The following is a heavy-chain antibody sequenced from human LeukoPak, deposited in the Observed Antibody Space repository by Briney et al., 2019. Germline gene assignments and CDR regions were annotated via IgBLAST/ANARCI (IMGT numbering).Heavy chain of an antibody. J-gene: IGHJ4*02. V-gene: IGHV4-34*01. Sequence: SETLSLTCAVYGGSFSGYYWSCIRQPPGKGLEWIGEINHSGSTNYNPSLKSRVTISVDTSKNQFSLKLSSVTAADTAVYYCARVPSPDDGDDYWGQGTLVTVSS. CDR3: ARVPSPDDGDDY. CDR1: GGSFSGYY. D-gene: IGHD7-27*01. CDR2: INHSGST.